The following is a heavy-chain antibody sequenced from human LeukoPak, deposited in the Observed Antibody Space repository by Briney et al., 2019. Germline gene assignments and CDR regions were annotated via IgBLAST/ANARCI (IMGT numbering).Heavy chain of an antibody. Sequence: ASVKVSCKASGYTFTGYYIHWVRQAPGQGLEWMGWINPGSGGTKYAQNFQGRVTMTRDTSISAAYMELRRLTFDDTAVYYCARGHAYCSSTSCYPFDYWGQGTLVTVSP. D-gene: IGHD2-2*01. CDR2: INPGSGGT. V-gene: IGHV1-2*02. CDR3: ARGHAYCSSTSCYPFDY. CDR1: GYTFTGYY. J-gene: IGHJ4*02.